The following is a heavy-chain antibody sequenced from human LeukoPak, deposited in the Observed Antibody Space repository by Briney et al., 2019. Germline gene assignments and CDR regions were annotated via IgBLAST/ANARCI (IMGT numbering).Heavy chain of an antibody. D-gene: IGHD6-19*01. CDR2: INPSGGST. CDR1: GYTFSSYY. J-gene: IGHJ4*02. Sequence: ASVKVSCKASGYTFSSYYMHWVRQAPGQGLEWMGIINPSGGSTSYAQKFQGRVTMTRDTSTSTVYMELSRLRSDDTAVYYCARVWEKKAVAGTLDYWGQGTLVTVSS. CDR3: ARVWEKKAVAGTLDY. V-gene: IGHV1-46*01.